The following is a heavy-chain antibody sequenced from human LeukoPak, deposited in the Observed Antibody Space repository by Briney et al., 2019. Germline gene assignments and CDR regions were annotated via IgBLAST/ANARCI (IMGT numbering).Heavy chain of an antibody. CDR3: AKDHLPGIVVADRDY. CDR2: ISSLSGTI. Sequence: GGSLRLSCAASGFTFSSYSMNWVRQAPGKGLEWVSYISSLSGTINYADSVKGRFIISRDNAKNSMFLQMNSLRAEDTAVYYCAKDHLPGIVVADRDYWGQGTLVTVSS. V-gene: IGHV3-48*01. CDR1: GFTFSSYS. J-gene: IGHJ4*02. D-gene: IGHD6-19*01.